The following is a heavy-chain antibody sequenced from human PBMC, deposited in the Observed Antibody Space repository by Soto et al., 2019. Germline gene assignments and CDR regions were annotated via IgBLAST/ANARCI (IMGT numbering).Heavy chain of an antibody. J-gene: IGHJ6*02. CDR1: GYSLSTSGMC. D-gene: IGHD1-1*01. V-gene: IGHV2-70*01. CDR3: ARIRGTHTHYYYYVMDV. Sequence: SGPTLVNPTQTLTLTCTFSGYSLSTSGMCVSWIRQPPGKAMEWLALIDWDDDKYYSTSLKTRITISKDTSKNQVVLTMTNMDPVDTATYYCARIRGTHTHYYYYVMDVWGQGTTVTVSS. CDR2: IDWDDDK.